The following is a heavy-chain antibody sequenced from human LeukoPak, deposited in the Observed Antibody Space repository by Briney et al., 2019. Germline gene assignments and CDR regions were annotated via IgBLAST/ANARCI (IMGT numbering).Heavy chain of an antibody. V-gene: IGHV1-46*01. Sequence: ASVKVSCKASGYTFTSYYMHWVRQAPGQGLEWMGIINPSGGSTSYAQKFQGRVTMTRDMSTSTVYMELSSLRSEDTAVYYCAREAGRDYYMDVWGKGTTVTVSS. CDR2: INPSGGST. J-gene: IGHJ6*03. D-gene: IGHD6-13*01. CDR1: GYTFTSYY. CDR3: AREAGRDYYMDV.